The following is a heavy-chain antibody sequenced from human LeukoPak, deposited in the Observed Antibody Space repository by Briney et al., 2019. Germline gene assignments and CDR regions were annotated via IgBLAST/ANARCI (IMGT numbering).Heavy chain of an antibody. CDR1: GYTFTSYY. J-gene: IGHJ4*02. CDR3: ARSKKKFDY. CDR2: IDPSDGST. Sequence: EASLKASCKASGYTFTSYYMHWVRQAPGQGLEWMGIIDPSDGSTSCAQKFQGRVTMTRDRSTSTVYMELSSLRSEDTAVYYCARSKKKFDYWGQGTLVTVSS. V-gene: IGHV1-46*01.